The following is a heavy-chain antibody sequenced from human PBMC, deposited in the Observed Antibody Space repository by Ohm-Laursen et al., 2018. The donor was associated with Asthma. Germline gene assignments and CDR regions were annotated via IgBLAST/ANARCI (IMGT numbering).Heavy chain of an antibody. CDR1: GGSISSYY. V-gene: IGHV4-59*01. CDR2: IYYSGST. J-gene: IGHJ4*02. Sequence: TLSLTCTVSGGSISSYYWSWIRQPPGKGLEWIGYIYYSGSTNYNPSLKSRVTISVDTSKNQFSLKLSSVTAADTAVYYCARSSLGSQGIDYWGQGIPVTVSS. D-gene: IGHD1-26*01. CDR3: ARSSLGSQGIDY.